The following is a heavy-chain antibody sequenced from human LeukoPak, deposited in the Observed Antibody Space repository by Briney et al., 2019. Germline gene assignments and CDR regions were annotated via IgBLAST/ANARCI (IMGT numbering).Heavy chain of an antibody. J-gene: IGHJ4*02. D-gene: IGHD4-17*01. CDR1: GVSFDDYY. Sequence: SETPSLTCAVSGVSFDDYYWAWVRQTPGKGLEWIGEINHSGYTNDSPSLKSRVTLSIDTSRKQFSLNLRSVTVADAGIYYCTRMTTWHDYWGQGTVVNV. CDR3: TRMTTWHDY. V-gene: IGHV4-34*01. CDR2: INHSGYT.